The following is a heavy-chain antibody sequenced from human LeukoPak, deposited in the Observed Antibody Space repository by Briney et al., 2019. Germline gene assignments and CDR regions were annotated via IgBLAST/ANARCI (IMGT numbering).Heavy chain of an antibody. Sequence: PSETLSLTCTVSGGSISSYYWSWIRQPAGKGLEWIGRIYTSGSTNYNLSLKSRVTMLVDTSKNQFSLKLSSVTAADTAVYYCARDLEYCGGDCPTYWYFDLWGRGTLVTVSS. D-gene: IGHD2-21*02. CDR2: IYTSGST. CDR1: GGSISSYY. J-gene: IGHJ2*01. CDR3: ARDLEYCGGDCPTYWYFDL. V-gene: IGHV4-4*07.